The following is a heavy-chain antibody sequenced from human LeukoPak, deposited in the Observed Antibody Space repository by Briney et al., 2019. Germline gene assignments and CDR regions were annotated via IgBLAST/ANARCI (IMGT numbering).Heavy chain of an antibody. J-gene: IGHJ3*02. CDR1: GGSVSSGFYY. V-gene: IGHV4-61*01. CDR3: AAGGSSGWYFGDDAFDI. CDR2: ISYSGCT. D-gene: IGHD6-19*01. Sequence: PSETLSLTCTVSGGSVSSGFYYWSWIRQPSGKGLEGIGYISYSGCTNYTPSPKSRVTISVDTSKNQFSLKLSSVTAADTAVYYCAAGGSSGWYFGDDAFDIWGQGTMVTVSS.